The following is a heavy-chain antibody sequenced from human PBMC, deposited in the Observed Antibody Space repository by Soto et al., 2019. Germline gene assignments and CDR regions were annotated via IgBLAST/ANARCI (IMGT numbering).Heavy chain of an antibody. V-gene: IGHV1-18*01. CDR3: ASGRYCISTSCSPYYYYGMDV. D-gene: IGHD2-2*01. Sequence: QVQLVQSGAEVKKPGASVKVSCKASGYTFTSYGISWVRQAPGQGLEWMGWISAYNGNTNYAQKLQGRVTMTTDTSTSTAYMELRSLRSDDTAVYYWASGRYCISTSCSPYYYYGMDVWGQGTTVTVSS. CDR2: ISAYNGNT. CDR1: GYTFTSYG. J-gene: IGHJ6*02.